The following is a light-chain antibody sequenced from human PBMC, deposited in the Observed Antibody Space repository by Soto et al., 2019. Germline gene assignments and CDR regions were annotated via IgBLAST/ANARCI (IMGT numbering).Light chain of an antibody. J-gene: IGKJ1*01. CDR2: AAS. CDR3: QQSYNSPQT. CDR1: HTIMTY. V-gene: IGKV1-39*01. Sequence: DIQMTQSPSSLSASVGDEVTITCRASHTIMTYLNWYQLKPGKPPRLLIYAASSLQSGVPSRFSGSGSGTDFTLTINSPQPEDFATYSCQQSYNSPQTFGQGTKVDIK.